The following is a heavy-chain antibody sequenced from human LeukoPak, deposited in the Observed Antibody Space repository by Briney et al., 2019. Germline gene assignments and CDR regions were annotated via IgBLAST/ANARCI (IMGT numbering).Heavy chain of an antibody. J-gene: IGHJ6*02. CDR2: INSDGSST. CDR3: ARDSMHMDV. D-gene: IGHD2-8*01. CDR1: GFRFSSYW. V-gene: IGHV3-74*01. Sequence: PGGSLRLSCAASGFRFSSYWMHWVRQAPGKGLVWVSRINSDGSSTSYADSVKGRFTISRDNSKNTVYLEMNSLRAEDTAVYYCARDSMHMDVWGQGTTVTVSS.